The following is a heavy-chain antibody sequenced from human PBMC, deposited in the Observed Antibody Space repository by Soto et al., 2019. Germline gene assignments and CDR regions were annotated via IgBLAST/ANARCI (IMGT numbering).Heavy chain of an antibody. CDR3: ASEKTSDGMDV. CDR2: MNPNRGNT. J-gene: IGHJ6*02. V-gene: IGHV1-8*01. Sequence: QVQLVQSGAEVKKPGASVKVSFKASGYTLTSYDINCERQATGQGLEWMGWMNPNRGNTGYAQKFQGRVTMTRNTSISTAYMELSRLRSEDTAVYYCASEKTSDGMDVWGQGTTVTVSS. CDR1: GYTLTSYD.